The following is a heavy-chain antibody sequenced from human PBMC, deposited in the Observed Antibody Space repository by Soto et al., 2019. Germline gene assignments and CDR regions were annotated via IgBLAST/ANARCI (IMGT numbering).Heavy chain of an antibody. J-gene: IGHJ5*02. V-gene: IGHV1-3*01. D-gene: IGHD6-6*01. CDR2: INAGNGNT. CDR3: ARDQPQLSIAARPYNWFDP. Sequence: ASVKVSCKASGYTFTSYAMHWVRQAPGQRLEWMGWINAGNGNTKYSQKFQGRVTITRDTSASTAYMELSSLRSEDTAVYYCARDQPQLSIAARPYNWFDPWGQGTLVTVSS. CDR1: GYTFTSYA.